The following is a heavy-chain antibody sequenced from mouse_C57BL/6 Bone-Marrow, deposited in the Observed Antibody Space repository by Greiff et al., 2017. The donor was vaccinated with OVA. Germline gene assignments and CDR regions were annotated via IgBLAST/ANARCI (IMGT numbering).Heavy chain of an antibody. CDR3: STVVEGY. CDR1: GFNIKDDY. CDR2: IDPENGDT. Sequence: VQLQQSGAELVRPGASVKLSCTASGFNIKDDYMHWVKQRPEQGLEWIGWIDPENGDTEYASKFQGKATITADTSSNTAYLQLSSLTSEDTAVYYCSTVVEGYWGKGTTLTVSS. J-gene: IGHJ2*01. D-gene: IGHD1-1*01. V-gene: IGHV14-4*01.